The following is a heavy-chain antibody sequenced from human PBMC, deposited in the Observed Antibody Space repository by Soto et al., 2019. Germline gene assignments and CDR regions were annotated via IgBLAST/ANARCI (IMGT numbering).Heavy chain of an antibody. J-gene: IGHJ6*02. V-gene: IGHV3-30-3*01. Sequence: QVQLVESGGGVVQPGRSLRLSCAASGFTFSSYAMHWVRQAPGKGLEWVAVISYDGSNKYYADSVKGRFTISRDNSKNTLYLQMNSLRAEDTAVYYCARGGRSGSYGMDVWGQGTTVTVSS. CDR3: ARGGRSGSYGMDV. D-gene: IGHD1-26*01. CDR2: ISYDGSNK. CDR1: GFTFSSYA.